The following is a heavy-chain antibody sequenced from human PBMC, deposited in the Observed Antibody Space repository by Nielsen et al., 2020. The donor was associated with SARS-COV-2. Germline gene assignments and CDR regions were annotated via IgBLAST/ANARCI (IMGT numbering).Heavy chain of an antibody. CDR2: VNSDRTII. V-gene: IGHV3-74*01. CDR3: ARGRWLQPAPWFDP. J-gene: IGHJ5*02. D-gene: IGHD5-24*01. CDR1: GFAFSSYW. Sequence: GESLKISCAASGFAFSSYWMHWVRQVSGRGLAWVSRVNSDRTIISYADSVKGRFTISRDNAKNTLYLQMNSLRAEDTAVYYCARGRWLQPAPWFDPWGQGTLVTVSS.